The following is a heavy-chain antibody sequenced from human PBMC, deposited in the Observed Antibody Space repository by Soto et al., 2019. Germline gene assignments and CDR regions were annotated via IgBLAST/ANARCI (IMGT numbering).Heavy chain of an antibody. CDR2: IYHTGST. Sequence: TLSLTCTVSRGSVSSGGYFWSWIRQLPGKGPEWIGYIYHTGSTFYNPSLKSRVTISLDTSKSQFSLRLTSVTAADTAMYFCAGSSARSMLDYSGSGTRATVSS. CDR3: AGSSARSMLDY. V-gene: IGHV4-31*03. J-gene: IGHJ4*02. D-gene: IGHD6-6*01. CDR1: RGSVSSGGYF.